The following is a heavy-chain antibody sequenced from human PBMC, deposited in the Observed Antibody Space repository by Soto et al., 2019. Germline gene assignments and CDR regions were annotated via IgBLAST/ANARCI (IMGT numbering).Heavy chain of an antibody. V-gene: IGHV1-46*01. CDR3: ARVIVPTTVTTSNWFDP. D-gene: IGHD4-17*01. J-gene: IGHJ5*02. CDR2: INPSGGNT. Sequence: GASVKVSCKASGYTFTTHYMHWVRQAPGQGLEWMGIINPSGGNTNYAQKFQGRVTMTSDTSTSTVYMELSSLTTDDTAVYYCARVIVPTTVTTSNWFDPWGQGTLVTVSS. CDR1: GYTFTTHY.